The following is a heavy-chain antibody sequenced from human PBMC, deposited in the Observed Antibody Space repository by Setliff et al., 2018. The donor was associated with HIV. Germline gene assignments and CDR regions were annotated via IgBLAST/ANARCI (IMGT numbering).Heavy chain of an antibody. CDR1: GFSLSNTRMG. Sequence: SGPTLGEPTETLTLTCTVSGFSLSNTRMGVSWIRQPPGKALEWLAHIFPNDEKSYSASLKSRVTISEDTSKSQVVLTMTNMDPLDTATYFCARYNFRRGYWDYFDYWGQGTQVTVSS. CDR3: ARYNFRRGYWDYFDY. CDR2: IFPNDEK. V-gene: IGHV2-26*01. D-gene: IGHD3-3*01. J-gene: IGHJ4*02.